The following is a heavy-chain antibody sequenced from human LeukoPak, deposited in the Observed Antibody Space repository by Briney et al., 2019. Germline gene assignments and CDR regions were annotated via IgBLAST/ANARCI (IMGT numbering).Heavy chain of an antibody. CDR2: ISGSGGST. Sequence: GGSLRLSCAASGFTFSSYAMSWVRQAPGKGLEWVSAISGSGGSTYYADSVKGRFTISRDNSKNTLYLQMNSLRAEDTAVYYCTRLLWGENTYFPGGWGQGTPVTVSS. J-gene: IGHJ4*02. CDR3: TRLLWGENTYFPGG. D-gene: IGHD2-8*02. CDR1: GFTFSSYA. V-gene: IGHV3-23*01.